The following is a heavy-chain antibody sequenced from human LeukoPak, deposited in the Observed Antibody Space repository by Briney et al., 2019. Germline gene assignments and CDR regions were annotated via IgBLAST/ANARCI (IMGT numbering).Heavy chain of an antibody. CDR1: GFTFSTYG. Sequence: PGGSLRLSCAASGFTFSTYGMHWVRQAPGKGLEWVAVMWYDGSIKYYADSVKGRFTIPRDNSKNTLYLQMSSLRAEDTAVYYCARAVGPFDIWGQGTIVIVSS. CDR3: ARAVGPFDI. CDR2: MWYDGSIK. V-gene: IGHV3-33*01. J-gene: IGHJ3*02.